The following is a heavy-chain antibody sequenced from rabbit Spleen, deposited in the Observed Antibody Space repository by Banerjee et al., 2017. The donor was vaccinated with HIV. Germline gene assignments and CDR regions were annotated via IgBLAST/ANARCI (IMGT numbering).Heavy chain of an antibody. D-gene: IGHD8-1*01. CDR2: IAVGSGGFT. CDR1: GIDFSSYYY. CDR3: ARDTGTSFSSYGMDL. Sequence: QSLEESGGDLVKPGASLTLTCTASGIDFSSYYYMCWVRQPPGKGLEWIACIAVGSGGFTYYANWAKGRFTISKTSSTTVTLHMTSLTAADTATYFCARDTGTSFSSYGMDLWGPGTLVTV. V-gene: IGHV1S40*01. J-gene: IGHJ6*01.